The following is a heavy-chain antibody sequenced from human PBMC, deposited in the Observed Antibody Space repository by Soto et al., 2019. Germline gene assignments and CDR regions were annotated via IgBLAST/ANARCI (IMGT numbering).Heavy chain of an antibody. CDR3: PGAAVGCKKVALDI. D-gene: IGHD6-19*01. V-gene: IGHV3-30-3*01. CDR2: ISYDGSNK. J-gene: IGHJ3*02. CDR1: GFTFSSYA. Sequence: QVQLVESGGGVVQPGRSLRLSCAASGFTFSSYAMHWVRQAPGKGLEWVAVISYDGSNKYYADSVKGRFTISRDNSKNTLILQMKGRRPGDRAVYSCPGAAVGCKKVALDIWAKGQWSPSLQ.